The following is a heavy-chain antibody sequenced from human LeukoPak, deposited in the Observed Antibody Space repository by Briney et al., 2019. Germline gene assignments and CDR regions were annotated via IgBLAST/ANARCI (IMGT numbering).Heavy chain of an antibody. CDR2: MNTKTGNT. CDR3: VAMLY. D-gene: IGHD3-16*01. CDR1: GYTFTNSD. V-gene: IGHV1-8*01. Sequence: ASVKVSCKASGYTFTNSDINWVRQAPGQGLEWMGWMNTKTGNTGFAQKLQGRVTMSMDTSITTAYMEVTSLRSEDTAVYYCVAMLYWGQGTPVTVSS. J-gene: IGHJ4*02.